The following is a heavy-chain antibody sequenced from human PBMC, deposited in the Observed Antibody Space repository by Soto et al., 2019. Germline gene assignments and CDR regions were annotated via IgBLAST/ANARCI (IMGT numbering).Heavy chain of an antibody. CDR3: AYGGNAPKPNWYFDL. CDR1: GGTFSSYA. Sequence: QVQLVQSGAEVKKPGSSVKVSCKASGGTFSSYAISWVRQAPGQGLEWMGGIIPIFGTANYAQKFQGRVTITADEYKSTAYMELSSLRSEDTVVYYCAYGGNAPKPNWYFDLWGRGVLVTVSS. V-gene: IGHV1-69*01. CDR2: IIPIFGTA. D-gene: IGHD2-15*01. J-gene: IGHJ2*01.